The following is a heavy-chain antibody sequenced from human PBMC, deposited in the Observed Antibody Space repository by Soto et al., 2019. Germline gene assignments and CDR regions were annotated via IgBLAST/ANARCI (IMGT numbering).Heavy chain of an antibody. CDR1: GGSISSCGYS. CDR3: ARGLAPTIFGVFAKPNWFDP. Sequence: SETLSLTCAVSGGSISSCGYSWIWIRQPPWKGLDWIGYIYHSGSTYYNPSLKSRVTISVDTSKNQFSLKLSSVTAADTAVYYCARGLAPTIFGVFAKPNWFDPWGQGTLVTVSS. CDR2: IYHSGST. V-gene: IGHV4-30-2*01. D-gene: IGHD3-3*01. J-gene: IGHJ5*02.